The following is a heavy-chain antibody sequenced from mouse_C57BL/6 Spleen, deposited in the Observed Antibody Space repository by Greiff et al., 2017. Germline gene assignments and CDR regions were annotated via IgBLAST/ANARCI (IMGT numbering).Heavy chain of an antibody. CDR2: IDPSDSET. V-gene: IGHV1-52*01. J-gene: IGHJ1*03. Sequence: QVQLQQPGAELVRPGSSVKLSCKASGYTFTSYWMHWVKQRPIQGLEWIGNIDPSDSETHYNQKFKDKATLTVDKSSSTAYMQLSSLTSEDSAVYYCARSNWDRNSNWYFDVWGTGTTVTVSS. CDR3: ARSNWDRNSNWYFDV. D-gene: IGHD4-1*01. CDR1: GYTFTSYW.